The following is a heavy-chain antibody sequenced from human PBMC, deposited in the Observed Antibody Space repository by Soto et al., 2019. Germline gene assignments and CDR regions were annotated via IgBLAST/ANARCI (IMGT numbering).Heavy chain of an antibody. CDR1: GFTFSSYG. J-gene: IGHJ4*02. V-gene: IGHV3-30*18. Sequence: GGSLRLSCAASGFTFSSYGMHWVRQAPGKGLEWVAVISYDGSNKYYADSVKGRFTISRDNSKNTLYLQMNSLGAEDTAVYYCAKSQRIIAVAGYYFDYWGQGTLVTVSS. CDR3: AKSQRIIAVAGYYFDY. CDR2: ISYDGSNK. D-gene: IGHD6-19*01.